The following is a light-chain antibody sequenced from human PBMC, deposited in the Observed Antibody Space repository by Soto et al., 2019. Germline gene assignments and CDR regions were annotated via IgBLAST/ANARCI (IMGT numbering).Light chain of an antibody. J-gene: IGLJ2*01. CDR3: ATWYVSLNGLA. CDR1: SSNIGSTT. Sequence: QPVLTQPPSASGTPGQRVTISCSGSSSNIGSTTVNVNWYQQLPGTAPKLLIFSDSQRPSGVPDRFSGSKSGTSASLAISGLQPEDEAEYYCATWYVSLNGLAFGGGTKVTVL. V-gene: IGLV1-44*01. CDR2: SDS.